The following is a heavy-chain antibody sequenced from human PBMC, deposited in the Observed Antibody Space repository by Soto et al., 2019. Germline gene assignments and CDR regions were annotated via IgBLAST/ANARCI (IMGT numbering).Heavy chain of an antibody. D-gene: IGHD6-13*01. CDR1: GYAFTSYG. CDR3: ARDAPTIAAQDDS. V-gene: IGHV1-18*01. CDR2: ISAYDGNT. J-gene: IGHJ4*02. Sequence: QVQLVQSGAEVKKPGASVKLSCKASGYAFTSYGISWVRQAPGQGLERMGWISAYDGNTNYAQKLQGRATMTRDTSTSTAYMELRSLRSDDTAVYYCARDAPTIAAQDDSWGQGTLVTVSS.